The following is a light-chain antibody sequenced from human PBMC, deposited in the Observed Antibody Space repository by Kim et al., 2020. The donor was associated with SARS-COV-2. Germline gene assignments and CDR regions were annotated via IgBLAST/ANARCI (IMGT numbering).Light chain of an antibody. CDR2: DVR. CDR1: SSDVGGYNY. V-gene: IGLV2-14*03. CDR3: SSYASSNTFV. J-gene: IGLJ1*01. Sequence: LSQPASVSGSPGQSITISCTGTSSDVGGYNYVSWYQHHPGKAPKLMIYDVRKRPSGISNRFSGSKSGNTASLTISGLQAEDEADYYCSSYASSNTFVFGTGTKVTVL.